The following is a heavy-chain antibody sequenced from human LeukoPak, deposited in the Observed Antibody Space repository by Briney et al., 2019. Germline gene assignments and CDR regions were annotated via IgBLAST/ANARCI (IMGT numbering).Heavy chain of an antibody. CDR3: ARGPLVAPGYYYYMDV. CDR2: MNPNSGNT. J-gene: IGHJ6*03. D-gene: IGHD2-15*01. Sequence: ASVKVSCKASGYTFTSYDINWVRQATGQGLEWMGWMNPNSGNTGYAQKFQGRVTMTRNTSISTAYMELSSLRSEDTAVYYCARGPLVAPGYYYYMDVWGKGTTVTISS. CDR1: GYTFTSYD. V-gene: IGHV1-8*01.